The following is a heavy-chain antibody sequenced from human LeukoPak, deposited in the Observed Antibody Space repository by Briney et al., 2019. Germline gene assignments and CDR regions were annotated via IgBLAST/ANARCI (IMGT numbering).Heavy chain of an antibody. CDR2: INPNSGGT. CDR1: GGTFSSYA. CDR3: ARAGPEGYNKGGFDP. D-gene: IGHD5-24*01. J-gene: IGHJ5*02. Sequence: ASVKASCKASGGTFSSYAISWVRQAPGQGLEWMGWINPNSGGTNYAQKFQGRVTMTRDTSISTAYMELSRLRSDDTAVYYCARAGPEGYNKGGFDPWGQGTLVTVSS. V-gene: IGHV1-2*02.